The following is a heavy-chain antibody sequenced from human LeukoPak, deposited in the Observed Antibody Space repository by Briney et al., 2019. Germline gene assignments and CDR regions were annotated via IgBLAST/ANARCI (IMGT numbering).Heavy chain of an antibody. Sequence: SQTLSLTCTVSGGSISSGGYYWSWIRQHPGKGLEWIGYIYYSGSTYYNPSLKSRVTISVDTSKNQFSLKLSSVTAVDTAVYYCAREYSSSSQHYMDVWGKGTTVTVSS. CDR2: IYYSGST. CDR3: AREYSSSSQHYMDV. J-gene: IGHJ6*03. CDR1: GGSISSGGYY. V-gene: IGHV4-31*03. D-gene: IGHD6-6*01.